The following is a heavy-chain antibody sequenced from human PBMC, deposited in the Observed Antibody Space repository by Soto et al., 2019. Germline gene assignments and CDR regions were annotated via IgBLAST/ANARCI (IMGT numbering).Heavy chain of an antibody. D-gene: IGHD4-4*01. J-gene: IGHJ5*02. CDR2: IIGSGGST. CDR1: GFTFSSYA. V-gene: IGHV3-23*01. Sequence: GSLRLSCAASGFTFSSYAMSWVRQAPGKGLDWFSVIIGSGGSTYYADSVKGRFTISRDNSKNTLYLQMNSLRAEDTAVYYCAKYPISVRMTTVTKDWFDPWGQGTLVTVSS. CDR3: AKYPISVRMTTVTKDWFDP.